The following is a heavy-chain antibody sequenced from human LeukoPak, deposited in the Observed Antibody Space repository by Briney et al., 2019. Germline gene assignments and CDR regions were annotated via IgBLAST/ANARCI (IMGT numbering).Heavy chain of an antibody. CDR1: GFTFSSYW. Sequence: PGGSLRLSCAASGFTFSSYWMSWIRQAPGKGLEWVSYISSGSGSTIHYADSVKGRFTISRDNAKNSLYLQMNSLRAEDTAVYYCAREKGSGPVGYWGQGTLVTVSS. J-gene: IGHJ4*02. CDR2: ISSGSGSTI. V-gene: IGHV3-11*01. D-gene: IGHD6-19*01. CDR3: AREKGSGPVGY.